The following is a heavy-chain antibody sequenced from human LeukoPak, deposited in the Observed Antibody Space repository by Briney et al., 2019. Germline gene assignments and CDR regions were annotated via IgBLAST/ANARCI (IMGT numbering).Heavy chain of an antibody. Sequence: GGSLRLSCAASGFTFSSYAMSWVRQAPGKGLEWVSSISGSGDSPYYAGSVKGRFTISRDNSKNTLYLQMNSLRAEDTAVYYCATIVVVVAATDAFDIWGQGTMVTVSS. V-gene: IGHV3-23*01. D-gene: IGHD2-15*01. CDR3: ATIVVVVAATDAFDI. CDR1: GFTFSSYA. J-gene: IGHJ3*02. CDR2: ISGSGDSP.